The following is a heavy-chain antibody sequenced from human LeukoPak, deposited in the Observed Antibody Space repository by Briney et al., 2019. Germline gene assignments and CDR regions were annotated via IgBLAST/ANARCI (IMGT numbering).Heavy chain of an antibody. Sequence: GGSLRLSCAASGFTFSSYVMSWVRQAPGRGLEWVSAISGSGGSTYYADSVKGRFTISRDNSKNTLYLQMNSLRAEDTAVYYCAKKFISIAAEYYFDYWGQGTLVTVSS. V-gene: IGHV3-23*01. J-gene: IGHJ4*02. CDR1: GFTFSSYV. CDR2: ISGSGGST. D-gene: IGHD6-13*01. CDR3: AKKFISIAAEYYFDY.